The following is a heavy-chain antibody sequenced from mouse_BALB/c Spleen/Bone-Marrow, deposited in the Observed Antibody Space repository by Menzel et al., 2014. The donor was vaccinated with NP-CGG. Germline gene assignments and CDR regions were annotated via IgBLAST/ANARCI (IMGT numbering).Heavy chain of an antibody. CDR2: IWGDGTT. D-gene: IGHD2-10*02. Sequence: VMLVESGLGLVAPSQSLSITCTVSGFSLTGFGINWIRPPPGKGLEWLGMIWGDGTTDYNSALKSRLSINKDNSKSQVFLKMNSLQAGDTARYYCAREKYGNYYAMDYWGQGTSVTVSS. J-gene: IGHJ4*01. CDR3: AREKYGNYYAMDY. CDR1: GFSLTGFG. V-gene: IGHV2-6-7*01.